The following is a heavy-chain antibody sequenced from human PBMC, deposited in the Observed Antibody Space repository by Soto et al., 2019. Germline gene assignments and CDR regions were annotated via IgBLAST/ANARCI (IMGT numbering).Heavy chain of an antibody. CDR3: ARGITMVRGVIPRTNWFDP. J-gene: IGHJ5*02. Sequence: GASVKVSCKASGYTFTSYGISWVRQAPGQGLEWMGWISAYNGNTNYAQKLQGRVTMTTDTSTSTAYMELRSLRSEDTAVYYCARGITMVRGVIPRTNWFDPWGQGNLVTVSS. CDR1: GYTFTSYG. D-gene: IGHD3-10*01. CDR2: ISAYNGNT. V-gene: IGHV1-18*04.